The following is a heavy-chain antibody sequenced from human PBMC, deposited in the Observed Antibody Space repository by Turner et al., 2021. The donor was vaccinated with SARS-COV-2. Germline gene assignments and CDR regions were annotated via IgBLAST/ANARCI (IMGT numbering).Heavy chain of an antibody. J-gene: IGHJ1*01. CDR1: VGSFSSYA. D-gene: IGHD3-10*01. V-gene: IGHV1-69*04. CDR3: ARAMVRGVNAFAEYFQH. Sequence: QVQLVQSGAEVKKPVSSVMLHCKAHVGSFSSYALSWVQQFPGQGLEWVGRIIPILGIASNALKFQGRVTIAADKSTSTAYMELSSLRSEDTAVYYCARAMVRGVNAFAEYFQHWGQGTLVTVSS. CDR2: IIPILGIA.